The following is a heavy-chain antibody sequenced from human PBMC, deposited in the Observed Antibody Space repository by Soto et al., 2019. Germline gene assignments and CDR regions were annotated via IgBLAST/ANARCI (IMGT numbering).Heavy chain of an antibody. D-gene: IGHD6-19*01. CDR3: AHIVVAGLGYYFDY. V-gene: IGHV2-5*02. Sequence: QITLKESGPTLVKPTQTLTLTCTFSGFSLSSTRMAVGWIRQPPGKALEWLALIYWDDDKRYSPFLKSRLTITDDTSKNQVVLTMSTMDPVDTARYYCAHIVVAGLGYYFDYWGQGTLVTVSS. CDR1: GFSLSSTRMA. J-gene: IGHJ4*02. CDR2: IYWDDDK.